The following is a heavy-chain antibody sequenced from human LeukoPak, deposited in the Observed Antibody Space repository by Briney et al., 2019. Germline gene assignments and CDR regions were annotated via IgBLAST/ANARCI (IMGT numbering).Heavy chain of an antibody. D-gene: IGHD3-10*01. CDR1: GVSISSGSYY. J-gene: IGHJ5*02. Sequence: PSGTLSLTCTVSGVSISSGSYYWGWIRQPPGKGLEWIGSIFYSGSTYYNPSLKSRVSISVDTSKNQFSLKLSSVTAADTAVYYCATYYYGSGSENWFDPWGQGTLVTVAS. CDR3: ATYYYGSGSENWFDP. CDR2: IFYSGST. V-gene: IGHV4-39*01.